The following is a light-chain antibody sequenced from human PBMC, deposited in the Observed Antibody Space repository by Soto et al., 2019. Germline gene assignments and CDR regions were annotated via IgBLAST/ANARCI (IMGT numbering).Light chain of an antibody. CDR2: GNS. CDR3: QSYDTSLSALYV. V-gene: IGLV1-40*01. J-gene: IGLJ1*01. Sequence: QSVLTQPPSGSGAPGQRVTISCTGSNSNIGAGYDVHWYQLLPGTAPKLLIYGNSNRPSGVPDRFSGSKSGTSASLAITGLQAEDEADYYCQSYDTSLSALYVFGTGTKLTVL. CDR1: NSNIGAGYD.